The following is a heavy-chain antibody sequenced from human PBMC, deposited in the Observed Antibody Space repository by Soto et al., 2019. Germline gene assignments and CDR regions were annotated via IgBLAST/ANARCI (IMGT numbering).Heavy chain of an antibody. J-gene: IGHJ4*02. CDR3: AREPSI. CDR2: IYYSGVT. V-gene: IGHV4-31*03. CDR1: GGSISSGGYF. Sequence: QVQLQESGPGLVKPSQTLSLTCTVSGGSISSGGYFWNWIRQHPGKGLEWIGYIYYSGVTYYNPSLERRVTISVDTSKSQCSLRLSSVTAADTAVYYCAREPSIWGQGTLVTVSS.